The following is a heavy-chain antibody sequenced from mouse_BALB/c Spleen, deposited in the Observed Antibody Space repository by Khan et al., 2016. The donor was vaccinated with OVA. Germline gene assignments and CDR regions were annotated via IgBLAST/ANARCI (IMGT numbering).Heavy chain of an antibody. D-gene: IGHD6-1*01. CDR3: WILQ. J-gene: IGHJ2*01. V-gene: IGHV6-6*02. CDR2: IRLKSDDSVN. CDR1: GYTFSNYW. Sequence: EVKLEESGGGLVQPGGSMKLSCVASGYTFSNYWMKWVRQPPEKGLEWVAVIRLKSDDSVNHYAVSGKGTFTIARADSNSSVYLQMNNLRSEDTGIYYCWILQWGQGTTLTVSS.